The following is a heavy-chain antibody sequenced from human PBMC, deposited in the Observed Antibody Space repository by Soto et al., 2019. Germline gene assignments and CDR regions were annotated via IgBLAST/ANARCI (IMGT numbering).Heavy chain of an antibody. J-gene: IGHJ6*03. CDR1: GFTFSSYA. V-gene: IGHV3-23*01. Sequence: EVQLLESGGGLVQPGGSLRLSCAASGFTFSSYAMSWVRQAPGKGLEWVSAISGSGGSTYYADSVKGRFTISRDNSKNTLYLQMNSLRAEDTAVYYCAKSFYGVVIISSYDYYYMDVWGKGTTVTVSS. D-gene: IGHD3-3*01. CDR2: ISGSGGST. CDR3: AKSFYGVVIISSYDYYYMDV.